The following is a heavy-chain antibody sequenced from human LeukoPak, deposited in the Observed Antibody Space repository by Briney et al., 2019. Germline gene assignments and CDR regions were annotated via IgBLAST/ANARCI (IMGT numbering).Heavy chain of an antibody. CDR3: ARGDYGEAFDY. Sequence: SETLSLTCTVSGGSISSSSYYWGWIRQPPGKGPEWIGSIYYSGSTYYNPSLKSRVTISVDTSKNQFSLKLSSVTAADTAVYYCARGDYGEAFDYWGQGTLVTVSS. J-gene: IGHJ4*02. V-gene: IGHV4-39*01. CDR1: GGSISSSSYY. CDR2: IYYSGST. D-gene: IGHD4-17*01.